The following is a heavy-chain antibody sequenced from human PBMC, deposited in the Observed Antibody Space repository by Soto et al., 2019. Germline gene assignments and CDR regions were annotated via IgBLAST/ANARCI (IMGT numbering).Heavy chain of an antibody. J-gene: IGHJ4*02. D-gene: IGHD1-26*01. V-gene: IGHV3-23*01. CDR2: ISESGDIT. CDR3: VPGSSGTAGEDC. CDR1: GFTIAAHA. Sequence: GGSLRLSCAASGFTIAAHAMTWVRQAPGKGLEWVSSISESGDITFYAESVRGRFTISRDNSKNMLFLQLSSLRVEDTAMYYCVPGSSGTAGEDCWGQGTLVAVSS.